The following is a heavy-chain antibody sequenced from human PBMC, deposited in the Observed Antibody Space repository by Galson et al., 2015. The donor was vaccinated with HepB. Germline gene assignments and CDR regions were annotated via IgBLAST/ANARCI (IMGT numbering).Heavy chain of an antibody. J-gene: IGHJ4*02. CDR3: AKDSSSWYGADY. CDR1: GFTFSSYG. Sequence: SLRLSCAASGFTFSSYGMHWVRQAPGKGLEWVAVISYDGSNKYYADSVKGRFTISRDNSKNTLYLQMNSLRAEDTAVYYCAKDSSSWYGADYWGQGTLVTVSS. D-gene: IGHD6-13*01. V-gene: IGHV3-30*18. CDR2: ISYDGSNK.